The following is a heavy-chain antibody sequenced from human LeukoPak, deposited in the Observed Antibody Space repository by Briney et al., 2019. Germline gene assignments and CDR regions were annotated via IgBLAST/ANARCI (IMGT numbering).Heavy chain of an antibody. Sequence: GESLRLSCVASGFTFSSFAMSWVRQAPGKGLEWVSTISVSGDSTNYADSVKGRFTMSRDNSKNTLYLQMNSLRAEDTAVYYCAKAPNNFWSGATRYFDDWGQGTLVTVSS. CDR3: AKAPNNFWSGATRYFDD. V-gene: IGHV3-23*01. CDR2: ISVSGDST. J-gene: IGHJ4*02. D-gene: IGHD3-3*01. CDR1: GFTFSSFA.